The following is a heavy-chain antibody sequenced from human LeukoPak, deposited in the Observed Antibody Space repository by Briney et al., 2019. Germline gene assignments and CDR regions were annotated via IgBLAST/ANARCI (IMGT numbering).Heavy chain of an antibody. J-gene: IGHJ6*03. CDR1: GGSISSYY. CDR2: IYTSGST. V-gene: IGHV4-4*07. CDR3: ASEGNTVTTNYYYYMDV. Sequence: SETLSLTCTVSGGSISSYYWSWIRQPAGKGLEWIGRIYTSGSTNYNPSLKSRVTMSVDTSKNQFSLKLSSVTAADTAVYYCASEGNTVTTNYYYYMDVWGKGTTVTVSS. D-gene: IGHD4-17*01.